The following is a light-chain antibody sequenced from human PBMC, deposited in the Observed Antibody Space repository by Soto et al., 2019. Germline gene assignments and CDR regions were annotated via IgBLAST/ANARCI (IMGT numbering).Light chain of an antibody. V-gene: IGKV1-39*01. J-gene: IGKJ1*01. CDR2: AAS. CDR3: QQSYSTPRT. CDR1: QSISSY. Sequence: DLQMTQSPSSLSASVGDRVTITCRASQSISSYLNWYQHKPRKAPKLLIYAASSLQSGVPSRFSGSGSGTDFTLTISSLQPEDFATYYCQQSYSTPRTFGQGTKVEIK.